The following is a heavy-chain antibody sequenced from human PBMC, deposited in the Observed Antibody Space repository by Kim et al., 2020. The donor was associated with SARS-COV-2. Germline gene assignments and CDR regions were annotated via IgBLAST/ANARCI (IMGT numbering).Heavy chain of an antibody. D-gene: IGHD7-27*01. Sequence: VKGRFTISRDDSKNTLYLQMNSLKTEDTAVYYCTTVLPATGGYYYYYMDVWGKGTTVTVSS. V-gene: IGHV3-15*01. CDR3: TTVLPATGGYYYYYMDV. J-gene: IGHJ6*03.